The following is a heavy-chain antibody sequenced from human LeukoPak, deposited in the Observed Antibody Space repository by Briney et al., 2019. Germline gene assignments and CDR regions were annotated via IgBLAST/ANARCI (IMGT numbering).Heavy chain of an antibody. Sequence: PGGSLRLSCAASGFAFSNAWMSWVRQAPGKGLEWVGRIKSKTDGGTTDYAAPVKGRFTISRDDSKNTLYLQMNSLKTEDTAVYYCTTGIVPAAITSGRSYGMDVWGQGTTVTVSS. J-gene: IGHJ6*02. CDR1: GFAFSNAW. CDR3: TTGIVPAAITSGRSYGMDV. V-gene: IGHV3-15*01. D-gene: IGHD2-2*01. CDR2: IKSKTDGGTT.